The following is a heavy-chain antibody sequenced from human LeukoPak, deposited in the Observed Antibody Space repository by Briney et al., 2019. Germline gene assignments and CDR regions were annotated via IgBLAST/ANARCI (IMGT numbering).Heavy chain of an antibody. J-gene: IGHJ4*02. D-gene: IGHD1-1*01. Sequence: SETLSLTCTVSGGSISSYYWSWIRQPPGKGLEWIGYIYYSGSTNYNPSLKSRVTISVDTSKNQFSLKLSSVTAADTAVYYCARHFVYRALFDYWGQGTLVTVSS. CDR3: ARHFVYRALFDY. V-gene: IGHV4-59*08. CDR1: GGSISSYY. CDR2: IYYSGST.